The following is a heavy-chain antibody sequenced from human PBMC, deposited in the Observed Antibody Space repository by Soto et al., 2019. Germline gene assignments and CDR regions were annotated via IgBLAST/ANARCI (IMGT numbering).Heavy chain of an antibody. J-gene: IGHJ6*02. CDR1: GFTFSSYA. Sequence: PGGSLRLSCAASGFTFSSYAMSWVRQAPGKGLEWVSAISGSGGSTYYADSVKGRFTISRDNSKNTLYLQMNSLRAVDTAVYYCAKANGYCSSTSCYKGRYYYYGMDVWGQGTTVTVSS. V-gene: IGHV3-23*01. CDR3: AKANGYCSSTSCYKGRYYYYGMDV. CDR2: ISGSGGST. D-gene: IGHD2-2*02.